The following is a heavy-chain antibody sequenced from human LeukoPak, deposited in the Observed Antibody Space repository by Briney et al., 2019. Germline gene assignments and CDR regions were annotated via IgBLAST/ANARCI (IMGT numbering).Heavy chain of an antibody. CDR2: ISIDGTTT. J-gene: IGHJ4*02. D-gene: IGHD4-17*01. Sequence: QPGGPLRLSCAASGFTFSSYWMHWVRQAPGKGLVWVSRISIDGTTTGYADSVKGRFTISRDNAKNTLYLQMNSLRAEDTAVYYCTRDRTTVTLFDSWGQGTLVTVSS. V-gene: IGHV3-74*01. CDR3: TRDRTTVTLFDS. CDR1: GFTFSSYW.